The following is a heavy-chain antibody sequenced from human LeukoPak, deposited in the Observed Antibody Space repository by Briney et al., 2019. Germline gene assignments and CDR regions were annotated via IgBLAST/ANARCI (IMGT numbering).Heavy chain of an antibody. CDR2: INPNSGGT. CDR1: GYTFANYY. D-gene: IGHD5-18*01. J-gene: IGHJ4*02. Sequence: ASVKVSCKASGYTFANYYMYWVRQAPGQGLEWMGWINPNSGGTNYAQKFQGRVTMTRDTSISAAYMELSRLRSDDTAVYYCARVEYSYGPEALGYWGQGTLVTVSS. CDR3: ARVEYSYGPEALGY. V-gene: IGHV1-2*02.